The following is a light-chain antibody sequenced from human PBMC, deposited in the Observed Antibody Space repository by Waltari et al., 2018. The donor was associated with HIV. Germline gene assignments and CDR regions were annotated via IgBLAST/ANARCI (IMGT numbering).Light chain of an antibody. CDR1: QDITTS. Sequence: IQMTQSPSSLSASVGDRVIITCRASQDITTSLAWYQLKPGGPPRLLIFAASGLHGGVTPRFSGSASGTVFALTISNLQPEDSATYYCQQASSFPLSFGVGTKVEI. J-gene: IGKJ4*01. CDR2: AAS. V-gene: IGKV1-12*01. CDR3: QQASSFPLS.